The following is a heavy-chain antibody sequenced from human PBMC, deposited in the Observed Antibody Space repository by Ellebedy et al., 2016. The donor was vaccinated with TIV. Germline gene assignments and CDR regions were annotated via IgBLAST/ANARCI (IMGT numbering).Heavy chain of an antibody. J-gene: IGHJ6*03. D-gene: IGHD3-3*01. Sequence: ASVKVSXXASGYTFTSYDINWVRQATGQGLEWMGWMNPNSGNTGYAQKFQGRVTMTRNTSISTAYMELSSLRSEDTAVYYCARGVPHRGPITMTLNYYYYYYMDVWGKGTTVTVSS. V-gene: IGHV1-8*01. CDR1: GYTFTSYD. CDR3: ARGVPHRGPITMTLNYYYYYYMDV. CDR2: MNPNSGNT.